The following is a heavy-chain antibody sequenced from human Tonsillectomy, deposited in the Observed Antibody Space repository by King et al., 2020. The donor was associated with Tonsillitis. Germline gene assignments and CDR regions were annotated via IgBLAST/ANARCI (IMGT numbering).Heavy chain of an antibody. CDR3: AKVLYYYGSGTYYRRRDAFDI. J-gene: IGHJ3*02. Sequence: VQLVESGGGVVQPGRSLRLSCAASGFTFSGFGMYWVRQAPGKGLEGVSFISFHGSNTDYADSVKGRFTISRDSSNNTLYRQMESLRAEDTAVYYCAKVLYYYGSGTYYRRRDAFDIWGQGTMVTVSS. CDR2: ISFHGSNT. D-gene: IGHD3-10*01. CDR1: GFTFSGFG. V-gene: IGHV3-30*18.